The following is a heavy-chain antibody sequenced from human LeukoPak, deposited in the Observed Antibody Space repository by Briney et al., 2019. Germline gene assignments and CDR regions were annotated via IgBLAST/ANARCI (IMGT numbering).Heavy chain of an antibody. CDR1: GFIFSSYA. CDR3: AKTSGFFDY. Sequence: GGSLRLSCAVSGFIFSSYAMTWVRQAPGKGLEWVSVITGSGGSTNYADSVKGRFTISRDNSKNTLYLQMNSLRAEDTAVYYCAKTSGFFDYWGQGTLVTVSS. V-gene: IGHV3-23*01. CDR2: ITGSGGST. J-gene: IGHJ4*02. D-gene: IGHD7-27*01.